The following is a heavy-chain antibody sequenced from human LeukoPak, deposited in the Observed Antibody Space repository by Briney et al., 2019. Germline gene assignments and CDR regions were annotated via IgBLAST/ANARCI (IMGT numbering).Heavy chain of an antibody. CDR3: VRTYSSGKYSSCDY. D-gene: IGHD3-22*01. Sequence: SETLSLTCAVYGGSFSGYYWSWIRQPPGKGLEWIGEINHSGSTNYNPSLKSRVTISVDTSKNQFSLKLSSVTAAAPAVYYCVRTYSSGKYSSCDYSGPGTPVSVPS. CDR2: INHSGST. CDR1: GGSFSGYY. J-gene: IGHJ4*02. V-gene: IGHV4-34*01.